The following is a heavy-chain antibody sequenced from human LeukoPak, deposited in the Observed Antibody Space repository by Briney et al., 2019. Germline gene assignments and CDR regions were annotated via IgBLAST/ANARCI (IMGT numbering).Heavy chain of an antibody. Sequence: PGGSLRLSCAASGFTFSDYYMSWIRQAPGKGLEWVSYISSSGSTIYYADSVKGRFTISRDNAKNSLYLQMNSLRAEDTAVYYCARAVSDYGDEPEFDYWGQGTLVTVSS. J-gene: IGHJ4*02. CDR3: ARAVSDYGDEPEFDY. V-gene: IGHV3-11*04. CDR2: ISSSGSTI. CDR1: GFTFSDYY. D-gene: IGHD4-17*01.